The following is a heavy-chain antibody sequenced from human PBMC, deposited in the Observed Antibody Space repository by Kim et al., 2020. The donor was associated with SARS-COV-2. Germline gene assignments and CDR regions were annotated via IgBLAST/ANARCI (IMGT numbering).Heavy chain of an antibody. CDR3: AKSGRTESTDY. Sequence: GGSLRLSCAASAFSFSKYWMSWVRQAPGKGLEWVAIINPGGSEKYYLDSVKGRFTISRDNAKNSLHLQMDALRAEDAAVYYCAKSGRTESTDYWGQGTLV. D-gene: IGHD1-1*01. CDR2: INPGGSEK. V-gene: IGHV3-7*01. CDR1: AFSFSKYW. J-gene: IGHJ4*02.